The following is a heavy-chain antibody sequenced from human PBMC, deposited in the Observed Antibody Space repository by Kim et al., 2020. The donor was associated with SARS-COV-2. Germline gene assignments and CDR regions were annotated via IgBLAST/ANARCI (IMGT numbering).Heavy chain of an antibody. Sequence: GGSLRLSCAASGFTFSSYGMHWVRQAPGKGLEWVAVISYDGSNKYYADSVKGRFTISRDNSKNTLYLQMNSLRAEDTAVYYCAKPLESRYCSGGSCYSGADPFDYWGQGTLVTVSS. CDR2: ISYDGSNK. D-gene: IGHD2-15*01. V-gene: IGHV3-30*18. J-gene: IGHJ4*02. CDR3: AKPLESRYCSGGSCYSGADPFDY. CDR1: GFTFSSYG.